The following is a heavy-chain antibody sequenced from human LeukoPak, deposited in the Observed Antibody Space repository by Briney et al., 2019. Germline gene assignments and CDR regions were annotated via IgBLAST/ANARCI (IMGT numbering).Heavy chain of an antibody. V-gene: IGHV4-38-2*02. CDR2: IYHTGST. CDR3: ARVGDYSNYVLSY. Sequence: SETLSLTCTVSGYSISGGYYWGWIRQPPGQGMEWIGSIYHTGSTYYNPSLKSRVTISVDTSKNQFSLKLSSVTAADTAVYYCARVGDYSNYVLSYWGQGTLVTVSS. CDR1: GYSISGGYY. J-gene: IGHJ4*02. D-gene: IGHD4-11*01.